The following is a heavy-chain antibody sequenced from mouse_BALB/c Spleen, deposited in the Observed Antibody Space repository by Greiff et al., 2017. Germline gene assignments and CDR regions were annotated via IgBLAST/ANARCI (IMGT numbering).Heavy chain of an antibody. Sequence: QVQLQQSGPGLVQPSQSLSITCTVSGFSFTSYGVHWVRQSPGKGLEWLGVIWSGGSTDYNAAFISRLSISKDNSKSQVFFKMNSLQANDTAIYYCASHYYGPYAMDYWGQGTSVTVSS. D-gene: IGHD1-2*01. J-gene: IGHJ4*01. V-gene: IGHV2-2*02. CDR1: GFSFTSYG. CDR2: IWSGGST. CDR3: ASHYYGPYAMDY.